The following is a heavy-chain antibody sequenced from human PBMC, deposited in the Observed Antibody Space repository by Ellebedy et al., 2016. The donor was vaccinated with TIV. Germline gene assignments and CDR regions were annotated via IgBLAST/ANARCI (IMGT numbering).Heavy chain of an antibody. D-gene: IGHD3-16*01. CDR2: ISWDGSLT. CDR1: GFTFDDYT. J-gene: IGHJ3*02. V-gene: IGHV3-43*01. Sequence: PGGSLRLSCAASGFTFDDYTMHWVRQVPGEGLEWVSLISWDGSLTYYADSVKGRFTISRDNSKNSLSLQMNSLRTEDTALYYCAKDTISATVWNAFDIWGQGTMVTVSS. CDR3: AKDTISATVWNAFDI.